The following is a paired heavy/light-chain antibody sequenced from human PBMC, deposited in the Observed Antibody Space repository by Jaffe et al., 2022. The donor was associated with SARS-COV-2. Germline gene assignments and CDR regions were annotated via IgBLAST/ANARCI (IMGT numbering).Light chain of an antibody. J-gene: IGLJ3*02. V-gene: IGLV1-51*02. CDR2: ENN. CDR1: SSNIGNNY. CDR3: GTWDSSLSAGV. Sequence: QSVLTQPPSVSAAPGEKVTISCSGSSSNIGNNYVSWYQQLPGVAPKLLIYENNKRPSGIPDRFSGSQSGTSATLGITGLQTGDEADYYCGTWDSSLSAGVFGGGTKLTVL.
Heavy chain of an antibody. CDR3: ARDVGGSGRLFEGIYHYGMDV. D-gene: IGHD3-22*01. CDR1: GLTFSSHS. J-gene: IGHJ6*02. CDR2: ISSSSTYV. V-gene: IGHV3-21*01. Sequence: VRLVESGGGLVKPGGSLRLSCAASGLTFSSHSMNWVRQVPGKGLEWVSCISSSSTYVYYADSVKGRFTISRDNAKKSLHLQMNSLRVEDTAVYYCARDVGGSGRLFEGIYHYGMDVWGQGTTVTVSS.